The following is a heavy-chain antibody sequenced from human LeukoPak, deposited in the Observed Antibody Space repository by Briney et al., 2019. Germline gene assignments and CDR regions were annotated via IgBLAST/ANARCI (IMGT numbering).Heavy chain of an antibody. CDR3: ARACGQQLDGCFDY. J-gene: IGHJ4*02. Sequence: VASMKVSCKASGGTFSSYAISWVRQAPGQGLEWMGGIIPIFGTANYAQKFQGRVTITTDESTSTAYMELSSLRSEDTAVYYCARACGQQLDGCFDYWGQGTLVTVSS. CDR2: IIPIFGTA. D-gene: IGHD6-13*01. V-gene: IGHV1-69*05. CDR1: GGTFSSYA.